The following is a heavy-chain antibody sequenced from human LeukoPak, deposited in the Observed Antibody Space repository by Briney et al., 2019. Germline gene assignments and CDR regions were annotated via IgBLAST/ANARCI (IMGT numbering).Heavy chain of an antibody. CDR2: ISSSSSHM. V-gene: IGHV3-21*01. J-gene: IGHJ4*02. Sequence: GGSLRLSCAASGFTFKIYSMNWVRQAPGKGLEWVSSISSSSSHMYYADSVKGRFTISRDNAKNSLYLQMNTLRAEDTAVYYCARGGQPHYFDYWGQGTLVTVSS. CDR3: ARGGQPHYFDY. D-gene: IGHD1-14*01. CDR1: GFTFKIYS.